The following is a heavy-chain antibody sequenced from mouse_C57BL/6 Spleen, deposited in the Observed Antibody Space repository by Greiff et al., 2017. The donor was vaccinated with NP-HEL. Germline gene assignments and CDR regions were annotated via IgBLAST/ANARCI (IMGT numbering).Heavy chain of an antibody. Sequence: QVQLQQSGPELVKPGASVKISCKASGYAFSSSWMNWVKQRPGKGLEWIGRIYPGDGDTNYNGKFKGKATLTASKSSSTAYMQLSSLTSEDSAFYFCARLETFAYWGQGTLVTVSA. V-gene: IGHV1-82*01. J-gene: IGHJ3*01. CDR1: GYAFSSSW. CDR3: ARLETFAY. CDR2: IYPGDGDT.